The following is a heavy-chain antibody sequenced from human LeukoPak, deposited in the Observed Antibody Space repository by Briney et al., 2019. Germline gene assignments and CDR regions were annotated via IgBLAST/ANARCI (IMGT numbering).Heavy chain of an antibody. CDR2: ISWNSGSI. V-gene: IGHV3-9*01. CDR3: AKDEAYYYDSSGYYTGDY. Sequence: PGGSLRLSCVASGFTFEDYAMNWVRQVPGKGLEWVSSISWNSGSIGYADSVKGRFIISRDNVKDSLYLQMNSLRPEDTALYYCAKDEAYYYDSSGYYTGDYWGQGTLVTVSS. D-gene: IGHD3-22*01. CDR1: GFTFEDYA. J-gene: IGHJ4*02.